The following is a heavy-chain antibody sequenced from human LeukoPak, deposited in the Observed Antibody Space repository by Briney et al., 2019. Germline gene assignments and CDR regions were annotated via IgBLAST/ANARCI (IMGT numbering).Heavy chain of an antibody. CDR3: AREPIAARHYYYMDV. D-gene: IGHD6-6*01. CDR1: GGTFSSYA. Sequence: VASVKVSCKASGGTFSSYAISWVRQAPGQGLEWMGGIIPIFGTANYAQKFQGRVTITTDESTSTAYMELSSLRSEDTAVYYCAREPIAARHYYYMDVWGKGTTGTVS. V-gene: IGHV1-69*05. J-gene: IGHJ6*03. CDR2: IIPIFGTA.